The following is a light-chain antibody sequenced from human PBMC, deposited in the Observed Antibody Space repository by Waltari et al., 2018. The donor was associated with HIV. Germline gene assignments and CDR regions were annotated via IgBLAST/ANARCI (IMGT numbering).Light chain of an antibody. J-gene: IGLJ1*01. CDR1: SSYVDTF. V-gene: IGLV2-11*01. CDR2: DVS. Sequence: QSALTQPHSVSGSPGQSLTISCTGTSSYVDTFVSWYQHHPGKAPKVIIYDVSKPPSWVPDRFSGSKSGNTAFLTISGLQAEDEADYHCCSHAGNLIFAFGTGTKVTVL. CDR3: CSHAGNLIFA.